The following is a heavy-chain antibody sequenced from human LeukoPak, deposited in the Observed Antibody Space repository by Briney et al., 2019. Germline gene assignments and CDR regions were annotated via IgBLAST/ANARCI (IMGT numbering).Heavy chain of an antibody. J-gene: IGHJ3*02. CDR1: GGSISSHY. D-gene: IGHD5-18*01. Sequence: SETLSLTCTVSGGSISSHYWSWIRQPPGKGLEWIGYIYYSGSTNYNPSLKSRVTISVDTSKNQFSLKLSSVTAADTAVYYCARGYSYAKGAFDIWGQGTMVTVSS. CDR3: ARGYSYAKGAFDI. V-gene: IGHV4-59*11. CDR2: IYYSGST.